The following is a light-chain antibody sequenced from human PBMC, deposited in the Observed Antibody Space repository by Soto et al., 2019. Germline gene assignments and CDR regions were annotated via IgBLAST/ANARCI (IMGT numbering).Light chain of an antibody. CDR2: STN. CDR1: SGSVSTSSY. V-gene: IGLV8-61*01. Sequence: QTVVTQEPSFSVSPGGTITLTCGLTSGSVSTSSYPSWYQQTPGQAPRTLIYSTNTRSSGVPDRFSGSILGNKAALTITGAQADDESDYYCALSLPRGVWEFDGGTKLTVL. J-gene: IGLJ3*02. CDR3: ALSLPRGVWE.